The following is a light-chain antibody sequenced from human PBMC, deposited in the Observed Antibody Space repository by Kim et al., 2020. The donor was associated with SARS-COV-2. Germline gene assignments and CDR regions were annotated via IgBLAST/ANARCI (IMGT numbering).Light chain of an antibody. J-gene: IGKJ2*01. Sequence: LSPGERATVSCRASQSVGSTYVAWFQQRPGQAPRLLIYGASGRATGIPDRFSGGGSGTDSTLTISRLEPEDSAMYYCLQYGNSLYTFGQGTKLEI. CDR2: GAS. V-gene: IGKV3-20*01. CDR1: QSVGSTY. CDR3: LQYGNSLYT.